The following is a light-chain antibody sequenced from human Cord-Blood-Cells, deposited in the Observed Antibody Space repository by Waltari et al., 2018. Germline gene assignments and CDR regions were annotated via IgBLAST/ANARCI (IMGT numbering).Light chain of an antibody. J-gene: IGLJ3*02. Sequence: QSVLTQPPSASGTPGQRVTISCSGSSSNIGSNTVNWYQQLPGTAPKLLIYSNKQRPSEVPDRFSGSKSGTSASLAISGLQSEDEADYYCAAWDDSLNGWVFGGGTKLTVL. CDR3: AAWDDSLNGWV. CDR2: SNK. CDR1: SSNIGSNT. V-gene: IGLV1-44*01.